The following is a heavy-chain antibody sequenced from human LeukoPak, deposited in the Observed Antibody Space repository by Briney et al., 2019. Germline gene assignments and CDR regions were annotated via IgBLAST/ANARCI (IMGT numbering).Heavy chain of an antibody. Sequence: GGSLRLSCAASGFTFTNYFMSWVRQAPGKGLEWVASIKHDGSEKYYVDSVRGRFTISRDNTMNSLYLQMSSLRAEDTAVYYCATDRGWRTSGYYLYYFEYWGQGTLVTVSS. V-gene: IGHV3-7*01. D-gene: IGHD3-3*01. J-gene: IGHJ4*02. CDR3: ATDRGWRTSGYYLYYFEY. CDR2: IKHDGSEK. CDR1: GFTFTNYF.